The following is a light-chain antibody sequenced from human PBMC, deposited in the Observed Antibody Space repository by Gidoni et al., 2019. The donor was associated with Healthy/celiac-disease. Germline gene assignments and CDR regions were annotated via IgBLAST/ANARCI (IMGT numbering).Light chain of an antibody. J-gene: IGLJ2*01. Sequence: QSALPQPASVSGSPGQSITISCTGTISDVGGYNYVAWYQQHPGKAPKLMIYEVSNRPSGVSNRFSGSKSGNTASLTISGLQAEDEADYYCSSYTSSSTPVVFGGGTKLTVL. CDR1: ISDVGGYNY. V-gene: IGLV2-14*01. CDR3: SSYTSSSTPVV. CDR2: EVS.